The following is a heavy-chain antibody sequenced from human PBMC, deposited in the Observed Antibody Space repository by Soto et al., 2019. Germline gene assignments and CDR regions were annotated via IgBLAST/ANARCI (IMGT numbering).Heavy chain of an antibody. CDR1: GLNFDDFA. Sequence: SLRLSCVGTGLNFDDFAMHWVRQAPGKGLEWVSGITWNSRVLAYADSVKGRFTISRDNARNSLYLQMDSLRDEDTALYYCAKGRYDCWSPYYSDSWGPGTLVTVSS. CDR3: AKGRYDCWSPYYSDS. V-gene: IGHV3-9*01. CDR2: ITWNSRVL. J-gene: IGHJ4*02. D-gene: IGHD3-3*01.